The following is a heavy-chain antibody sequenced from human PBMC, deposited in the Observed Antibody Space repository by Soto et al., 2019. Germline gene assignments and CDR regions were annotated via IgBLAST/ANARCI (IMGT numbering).Heavy chain of an antibody. CDR2: INPGGGTT. CDR3: AREVPTIVRLRGLNRPDP. V-gene: IGHV1-46*01. CDR1: GYTFTSYY. Sequence: AASVKVSCKASGYTFTSYYLHWVRQAPGQGLEWMGIINPGGGTTTYAQKFQGRVTMTRDTSTSTVYMELNSLRSEDTAVYYCAREVPTIVRLRGLNRPDPWGQGTPVTVSS. D-gene: IGHD3-10*01. J-gene: IGHJ5*02.